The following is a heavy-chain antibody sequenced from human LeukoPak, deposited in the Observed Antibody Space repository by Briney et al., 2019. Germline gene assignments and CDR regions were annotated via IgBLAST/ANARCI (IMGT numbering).Heavy chain of an antibody. CDR1: GFTVSTNS. CDR3: ARVLRYCSGGNCYSGGLGYMDV. J-gene: IGHJ6*03. Sequence: GGSLRLSCTVSGFTVSTNSMSWVRQAPGKGLEWVSFIYSDNPHYSDSVKGRFIISRDNSKNTLYLQMNSLRAEDTAVYYCARVLRYCSGGNCYSGGLGYMDVWGKGTTVTISS. CDR2: IYSDNP. V-gene: IGHV3-53*05. D-gene: IGHD2-15*01.